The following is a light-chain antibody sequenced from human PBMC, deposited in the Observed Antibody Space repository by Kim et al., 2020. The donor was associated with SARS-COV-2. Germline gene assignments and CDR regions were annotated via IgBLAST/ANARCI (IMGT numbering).Light chain of an antibody. V-gene: IGKV1-5*03. CDR2: EAS. J-gene: IGKJ1*01. CDR3: QQYRNYPWT. CDR1: RSIGGL. Sequence: DIQMTQSPSTLSASVGDSVTITCRASRSIGGLLAWYQQKPGKAPKLLIYEASTLKSGVPSRFSGSGSETEFTLTTSSLQPDDFATYYCQQYRNYPWTFGQGTKVDIK.